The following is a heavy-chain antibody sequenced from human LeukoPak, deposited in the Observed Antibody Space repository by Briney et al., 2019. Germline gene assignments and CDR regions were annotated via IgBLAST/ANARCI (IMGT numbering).Heavy chain of an antibody. CDR3: AREAQLELLDY. Sequence: GGSLRLSCAASGFTVSSNYMTWVCQPPGKGLEWVSFLYSGGTTYYADSVRGRFTISRDDSKNTLYLQMNSLRAEDTAVYYCAREAQLELLDYWGQGTLVTVSS. J-gene: IGHJ4*02. CDR1: GFTVSSNY. V-gene: IGHV3-53*01. CDR2: LYSGGTT. D-gene: IGHD1-7*01.